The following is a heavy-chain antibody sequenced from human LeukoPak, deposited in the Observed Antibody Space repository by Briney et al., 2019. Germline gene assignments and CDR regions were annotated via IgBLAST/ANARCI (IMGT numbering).Heavy chain of an antibody. V-gene: IGHV1-18*01. J-gene: IGHJ6*03. CDR3: ARGGSSWTRYYYMDV. CDR2: INAYNGNT. CDR1: GYTFTNYG. Sequence: ASVKVSCKASGYTFTNYGISWVRQAPGQGFEWMGWINAYNGNTNYAQKLQGRVTMTTDTSTSTAYMELRSLRSDDTAVYYCARGGSSWTRYYYMDVWGKGTTVTISS. D-gene: IGHD6-13*01.